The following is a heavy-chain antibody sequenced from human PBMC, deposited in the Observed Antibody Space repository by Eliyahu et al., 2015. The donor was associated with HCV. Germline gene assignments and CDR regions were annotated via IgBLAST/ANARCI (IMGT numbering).Heavy chain of an antibody. J-gene: IGHJ6*02. CDR2: MNPNSGRM. Sequence: QVQLVQSGAEVKKPGASVKVSCKASGYTFPNXDINWVRQATGQGLGWVGWMNPNSGRMDYAQNFQGRVTITTNTSISTAYMELSSLRSEDTAVYYCGAVLIRYGGIDVWGQGTTVTVSS. D-gene: IGHD2-8*01. CDR1: GYTFPNXD. V-gene: IGHV1-8*01. CDR3: GAVLIRYGGIDV.